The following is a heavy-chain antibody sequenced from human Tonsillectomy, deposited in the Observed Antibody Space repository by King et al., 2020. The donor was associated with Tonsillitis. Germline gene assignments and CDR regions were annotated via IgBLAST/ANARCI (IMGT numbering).Heavy chain of an antibody. V-gene: IGHV3-15*01. Sequence: VQLVESGGGLVKPGGSLRLSCAASGFTFSNAWMSWVRQSPGKGLEWVGRIKSKTDGGTTDYAAPVKGRFTISRDDSKNTLYLQMNSLKTEYTAVYYCTTAPTGDLRSDAFDIWGQGTMVTVSS. J-gene: IGHJ3*02. CDR2: IKSKTDGGTT. D-gene: IGHD7-27*01. CDR1: GFTFSNAW. CDR3: TTAPTGDLRSDAFDI.